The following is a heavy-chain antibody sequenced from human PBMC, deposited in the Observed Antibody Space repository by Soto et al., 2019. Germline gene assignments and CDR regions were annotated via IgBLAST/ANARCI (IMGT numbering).Heavy chain of an antibody. J-gene: IGHJ4*02. V-gene: IGHV1-69*02. CDR2: IIPILGIA. Sequence: QVQLVQSGAEVKKPGSSVKVSCKASGGTFSSYTISWVRQAPGQGLEWMGRIIPILGIANYAQKFQGRVTIXXDKSTSTAYMELSXXRSEDTAVYYCAMEYCSSTSCYRDYWGQGTLVTVSS. D-gene: IGHD2-2*02. CDR1: GGTFSSYT. CDR3: AMEYCSSTSCYRDY.